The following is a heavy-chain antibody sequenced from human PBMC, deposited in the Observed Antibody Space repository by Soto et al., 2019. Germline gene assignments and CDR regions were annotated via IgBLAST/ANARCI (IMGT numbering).Heavy chain of an antibody. D-gene: IGHD2-2*01. Sequence: QVQLQESGLGLVKPSQTLSLTCTVSGGSISSGGYYWSWIRQHPGKGLEWVGYIYYSGSTYYNPSLKSLVTISVATSKNQFALKLSSVTDADTAVYYCACANCDIPAANEFDHWGQGTLVTVSS. V-gene: IGHV4-31*01. J-gene: IGHJ5*02. CDR3: ACANCDIPAANEFDH. CDR2: IYYSGST. CDR1: GGSISSGGYY.